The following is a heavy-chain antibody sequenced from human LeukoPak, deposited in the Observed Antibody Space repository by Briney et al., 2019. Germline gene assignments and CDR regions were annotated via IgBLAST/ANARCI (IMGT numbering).Heavy chain of an antibody. CDR2: ISAYNGNT. CDR1: GYTFTNYG. J-gene: IGHJ4*02. CDR3: ARDQSLVAYSSTWFDY. Sequence: AASVKVSCKASGYTFTNYGISWVRQAPAQGLEWMGWISAYNGNTDYAQNLQGRVTMTTDTLTSTAYMELRSLRSDDTAVYYCARDQSLVAYSSTWFDYWGQGTPVTVSS. V-gene: IGHV1-18*01. D-gene: IGHD6-13*01.